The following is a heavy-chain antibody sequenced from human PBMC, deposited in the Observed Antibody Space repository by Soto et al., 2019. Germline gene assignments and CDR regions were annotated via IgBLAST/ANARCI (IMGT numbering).Heavy chain of an antibody. V-gene: IGHV4-61*01. CDR2: IYYSGST. J-gene: IGHJ4*02. CDR3: ARLAPRRYFDY. CDR1: GGSVTSCSYY. Sequence: PSETLSLTCTVSGGSVTSCSYYWSWIRQPPGKGLEWIGYIYYSGSTIYNPSLKSRLTMSLDTSKNQFSLRLTSATAADTAVYYCARLAPRRYFDYWGQGFLVTVS. D-gene: IGHD3-3*02.